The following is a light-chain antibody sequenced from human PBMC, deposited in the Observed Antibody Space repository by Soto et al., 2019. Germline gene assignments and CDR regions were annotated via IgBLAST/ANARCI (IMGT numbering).Light chain of an antibody. CDR2: KTS. V-gene: IGKV1-5*03. CDR1: QSISSW. J-gene: IGKJ2*01. Sequence: DIQMTQSPSTLSASVGDRVTITCRASQSISSWLAWYQQKPGKAPKIMIYKTSSLESGVPSRFSGSGSGTEFTLTISSLQADDFATYYCQQYHDYRHTFGQGTKLDI. CDR3: QQYHDYRHT.